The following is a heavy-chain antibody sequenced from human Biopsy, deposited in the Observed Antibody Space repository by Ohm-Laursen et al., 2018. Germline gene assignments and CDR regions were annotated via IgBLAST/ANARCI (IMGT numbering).Heavy chain of an antibody. V-gene: IGHV3-21*06. J-gene: IGHJ5*02. CDR1: GVTLSGYA. Sequence: SLRLSCAASGVTLSGYAMNWVRQALGKGLEWVSSISASSSYIHYADSVKGRFTVSRDNAKNSLYLQMNSLRAADTAVYYCATEVVPAGIGGHWLDPWGQGISVTVSS. CDR3: ATEVVPAGIGGHWLDP. D-gene: IGHD2-2*01. CDR2: ISASSSYI.